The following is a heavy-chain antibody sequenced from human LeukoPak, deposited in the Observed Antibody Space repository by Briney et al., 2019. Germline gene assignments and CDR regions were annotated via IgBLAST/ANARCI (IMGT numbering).Heavy chain of an antibody. Sequence: GGSLRLSCAASGFTFSSYAMHWVRQAPGKGLEWVAVISYDGSNKYYADSVKGRFTISRDNSKNTLYLQMNSLRAEDTAVYYCARLLGYYYDSSGYRRGSKEYYFDYWGQGTLVTVSS. CDR3: ARLLGYYYDSSGYRRGSKEYYFDY. D-gene: IGHD3-22*01. CDR2: ISYDGSNK. J-gene: IGHJ4*02. V-gene: IGHV3-30*04. CDR1: GFTFSSYA.